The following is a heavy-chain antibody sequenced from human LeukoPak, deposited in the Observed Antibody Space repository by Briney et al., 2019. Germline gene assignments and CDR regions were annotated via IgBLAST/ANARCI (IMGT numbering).Heavy chain of an antibody. D-gene: IGHD6-19*01. CDR3: ARDLRGWSYYFDY. V-gene: IGHV1-18*01. J-gene: IGHJ4*02. Sequence: GASVKVCCTASGYTFTTYGISWVRQAPGQGLEWMGWISADSGNTNYAQKFQGAVTMTTDTSTSTAYMELRSLRSDDTAVYYCARDLRGWSYYFDYWGQGTLLTVSS. CDR1: GYTFTTYG. CDR2: ISADSGNT.